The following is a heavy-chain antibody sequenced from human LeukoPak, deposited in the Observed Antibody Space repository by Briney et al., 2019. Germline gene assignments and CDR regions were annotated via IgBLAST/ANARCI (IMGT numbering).Heavy chain of an antibody. CDR2: IHYTGRA. J-gene: IGHJ3*02. Sequence: SETLSLTCRVLGGSISSSTYYWVWIRQPPGKGLECSASIHYTGRAYYNPSLKSRVTISADTSKNHFSLKLSSVTAADTAVYYCARHFDDGDYKKTFDIWGQGTMVTVSS. CDR1: GGSISSSTYY. CDR3: ARHFDDGDYKKTFDI. D-gene: IGHD4-17*01. V-gene: IGHV4-39*01.